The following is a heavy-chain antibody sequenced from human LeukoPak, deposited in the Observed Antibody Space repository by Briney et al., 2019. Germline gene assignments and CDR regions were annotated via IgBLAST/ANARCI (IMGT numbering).Heavy chain of an antibody. V-gene: IGHV1-2*02. CDR2: INPNSGGT. CDR3: ARGGTVVVTNDAFDI. Sequence: ASVKVSCKASGYTFTGYYMHWVRQAPGQGLEWMGWINPNSGGTNYAQKFQGRVTMTRDTSISTAYMELSRLRSDDTAVYYCARGGTVVVTNDAFDIWGQGTMVTVSS. D-gene: IGHD3-22*01. CDR1: GYTFTGYY. J-gene: IGHJ3*02.